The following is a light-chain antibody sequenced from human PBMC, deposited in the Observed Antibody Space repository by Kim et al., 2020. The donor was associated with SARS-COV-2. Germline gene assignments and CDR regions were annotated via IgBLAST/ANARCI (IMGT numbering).Light chain of an antibody. J-gene: IGLJ2*01. CDR1: SSNIGAICD. CDR3: QSYDSSLSGRI. V-gene: IGLV1-40*01. Sequence: QRATSACTGSSSNIGAICDVNWYQQLPGTAPSLLIYGNSERPSGVPDRFSGSKSGTSASLAITGLQAEDEADYYCQSYDSSLSGRIFGGGTKLTVL. CDR2: GNS.